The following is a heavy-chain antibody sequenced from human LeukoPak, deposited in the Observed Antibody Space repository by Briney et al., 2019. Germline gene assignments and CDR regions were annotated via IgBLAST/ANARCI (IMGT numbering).Heavy chain of an antibody. D-gene: IGHD6-13*01. CDR3: AIGRYSSSWRSYYYYGMDV. CDR2: INHSGST. CDR1: GGSFSGYY. V-gene: IGHV4-34*01. Sequence: SETLSLTCAVYGGSFSGYYWSWIRQPPGKGLEWIGEINHSGSTNYNPSLKSRVIISVDTSKNQFSLKLSSVTAADTAVYYCAIGRYSSSWRSYYYYGMDVWGQGTTVTVSS. J-gene: IGHJ6*02.